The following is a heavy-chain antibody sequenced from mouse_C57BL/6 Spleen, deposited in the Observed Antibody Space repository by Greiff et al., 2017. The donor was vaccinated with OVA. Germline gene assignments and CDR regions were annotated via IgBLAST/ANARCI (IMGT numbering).Heavy chain of an antibody. V-gene: IGHV5-6*01. CDR3: ARHYYGGSHWYFDV. CDR2: ISSGGGYT. D-gene: IGHD1-1*01. CDR1: GFTFSSYG. J-gene: IGHJ1*03. Sequence: EVQLLESGGELVKPGGSLKLSCAASGFTFSSYGLSWVRPTPGQRLEWVATISSGGGYTYYPDSVKGRFTISRDNANNTLYLQLSSLKTEDTAMYYCARHYYGGSHWYFDVWGTGTTVTVAA.